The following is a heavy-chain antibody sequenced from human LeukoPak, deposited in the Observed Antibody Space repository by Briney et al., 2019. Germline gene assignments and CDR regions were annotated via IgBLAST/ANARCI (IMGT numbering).Heavy chain of an antibody. V-gene: IGHV3-48*02. Sequence: GGSLRLSCAASGFTFSRYSINWVRQAPGKGLKWVSYISSSSSSIYYADSVKGRFTISRDNAKNSLYLQMNSLRDEDTAVYYCARVFSSGYPYFDYWGQGALVTVSS. J-gene: IGHJ4*02. CDR3: ARVFSSGYPYFDY. D-gene: IGHD3-22*01. CDR1: GFTFSRYS. CDR2: ISSSSSSI.